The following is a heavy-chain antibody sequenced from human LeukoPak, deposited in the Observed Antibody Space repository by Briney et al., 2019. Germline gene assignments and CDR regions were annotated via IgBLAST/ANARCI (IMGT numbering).Heavy chain of an antibody. CDR3: VRQGGSSSWYGYFDY. V-gene: IGHV3-66*04. Sequence: GGSLRLSCAASGFTVISNYMNWVRQAPGKGLEWVSTIYSGGSTNYADSVKGRYTISRDNSKNTLYLQMNSLRADDTAVYYCVRQGGSSSWYGYFDYWGRGTLVTVSS. CDR1: GFTVISNY. J-gene: IGHJ4*02. D-gene: IGHD6-13*01. CDR2: IYSGGST.